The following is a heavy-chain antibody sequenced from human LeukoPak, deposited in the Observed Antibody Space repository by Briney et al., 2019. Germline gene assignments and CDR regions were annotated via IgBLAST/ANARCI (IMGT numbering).Heavy chain of an antibody. CDR2: IYPSGST. CDR3: ATSYDSKTAPYDV. CDR1: GGSISSYC. Sequence: PSETLSLTCTVSGGSISSYCWSWVRQPPGKGLEWIGYIYPSGSTDYNLSLRSRVTMSVDTSKSQLSMELRYLTAADTAMYYCATSYDSKTAPYDVWGQGILVTVSS. J-gene: IGHJ4*02. D-gene: IGHD3-3*01. V-gene: IGHV4-4*09.